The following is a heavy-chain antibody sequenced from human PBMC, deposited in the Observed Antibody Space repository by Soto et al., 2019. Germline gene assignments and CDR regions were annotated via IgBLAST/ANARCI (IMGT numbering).Heavy chain of an antibody. D-gene: IGHD5-12*01. V-gene: IGHV1-18*01. CDR3: ASGWVGSGYDP. J-gene: IGHJ5*02. Sequence: QVQLVQSGAEVKKPVASVKVSCKASGYTFINYGINWVRQAPGQGLEWMGWITPYNGNTNYAQKLQGRVTMTTDTSTSTAYMALSSLRSDDTAVYYCASGWVGSGYDPWGQGTLVTVSS. CDR1: GYTFINYG. CDR2: ITPYNGNT.